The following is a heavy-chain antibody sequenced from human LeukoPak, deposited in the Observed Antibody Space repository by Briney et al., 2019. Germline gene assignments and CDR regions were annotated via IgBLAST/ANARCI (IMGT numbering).Heavy chain of an antibody. CDR2: IYYSGST. D-gene: IGHD3-22*01. CDR3: ARDRYYNLDY. J-gene: IGHJ4*02. Sequence: SETLSLTCTVSGGSISSSSYYWGWIRQPPGKGLEWIGSIYYSGSTYYNPSLKSRVAISVDTSNNQFSLKLTSVTAADTAVYYCARDRYYNLDYWGQGTLVTVSS. V-gene: IGHV4-39*02. CDR1: GGSISSSSYY.